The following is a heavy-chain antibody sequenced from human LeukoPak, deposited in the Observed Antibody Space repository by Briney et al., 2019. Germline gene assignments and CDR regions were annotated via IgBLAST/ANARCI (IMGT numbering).Heavy chain of an antibody. Sequence: PGGSLRLSCTIFGGTLSTYEFNWVRQAPGKRPEWISYMSRTADRIDHADSVKGRLTVSRDNAKNSVYLQMNSLRVDDTAIYYCATRLPFTGYKNWGQGTLVTVSS. J-gene: IGHJ4*01. CDR2: MSRTADRI. V-gene: IGHV3-48*03. D-gene: IGHD5-24*01. CDR3: ATRLPFTGYKN. CDR1: GGTLSTYE.